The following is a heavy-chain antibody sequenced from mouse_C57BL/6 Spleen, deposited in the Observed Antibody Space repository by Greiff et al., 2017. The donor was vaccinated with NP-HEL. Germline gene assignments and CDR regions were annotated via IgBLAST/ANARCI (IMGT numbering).Heavy chain of an antibody. CDR1: GFTFNHNC. CDR3: ARDYPAWFAY. Sequence: VQLQQSVAELVKPGASVTLSCTASGFTFNHNCMTWVKQRPEQGLEWIGRIYPANGSTKYAQKFQGKATITADTSSNTAYLQLSSLTSEDTAIYYCARDYPAWFAYWGQGTLVTVSA. CDR2: IYPANGST. D-gene: IGHD5-5*01. J-gene: IGHJ3*01. V-gene: IGHV14-3*01.